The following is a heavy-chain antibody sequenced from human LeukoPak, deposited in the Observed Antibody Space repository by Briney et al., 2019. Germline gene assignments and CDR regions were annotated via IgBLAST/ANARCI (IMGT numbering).Heavy chain of an antibody. D-gene: IGHD6-19*01. V-gene: IGHV4-61*02. CDR3: ARQWLSLYYFDY. CDR1: GGSISSGSYY. CDR2: IYTSGST. J-gene: IGHJ4*02. Sequence: PSETLSLTCTVSGGSISSGSYYWSWIRQPAGKGLEWIGRIYTSGSTNYNPSLKSRVTISVDTSKNQFSLKLSSVTAADTAVYYCARQWLSLYYFDYWGQGTLVTVSS.